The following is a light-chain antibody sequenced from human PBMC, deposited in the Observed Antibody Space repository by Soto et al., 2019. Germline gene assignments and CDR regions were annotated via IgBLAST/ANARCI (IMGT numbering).Light chain of an antibody. CDR3: QQYGSSPRT. Sequence: ELVLTQSPGTLSLSPGERATLSCRASQSVSNNYLAWYQQKPGQAPRLLIYGASSRATGIPDRFSGSGSGTDFTLTISRLEPEDFAVYYCQQYGSSPRTFGQGTRLEIK. CDR2: GAS. J-gene: IGKJ5*01. CDR1: QSVSNNY. V-gene: IGKV3-20*01.